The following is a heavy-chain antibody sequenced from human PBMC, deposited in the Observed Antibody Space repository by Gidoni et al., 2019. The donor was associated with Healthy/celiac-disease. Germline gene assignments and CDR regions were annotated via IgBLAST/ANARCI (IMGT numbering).Heavy chain of an antibody. CDR1: GFTFSGSA. D-gene: IGHD3-22*01. CDR2: IRSKANSYAT. V-gene: IGHV3-73*02. Sequence: EVQLVESGGGLVQPGGSLKLSCAASGFTFSGSAMPWVRRASGKGLEWVGRIRSKANSYATAYAASVKGRFTISRDDSKNTAYLQMNSLKTEDTAVYYCTSLLNYDSSGYSPFWDYYYMDVWGKGTTVTVSS. J-gene: IGHJ6*03. CDR3: TSLLNYDSSGYSPFWDYYYMDV.